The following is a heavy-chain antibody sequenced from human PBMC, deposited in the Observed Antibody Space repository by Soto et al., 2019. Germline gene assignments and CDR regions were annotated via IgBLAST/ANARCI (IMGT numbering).Heavy chain of an antibody. D-gene: IGHD2-2*01. CDR1: GFTFSSYG. V-gene: IGHV3-30*18. Sequence: PGGSLRLSCAASGFTFSSYGMHWVRQAPGKGLEWVAVISYDGSNKYYADSVKGRFTISRDNSKNTLYLQMNSLRAEDTAVYYCAKDRVPAANYYYYGMDVWGQGTTVTVSS. CDR2: ISYDGSNK. J-gene: IGHJ6*02. CDR3: AKDRVPAANYYYYGMDV.